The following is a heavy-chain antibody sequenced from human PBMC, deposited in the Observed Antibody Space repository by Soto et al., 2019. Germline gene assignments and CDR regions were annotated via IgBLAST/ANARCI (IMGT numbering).Heavy chain of an antibody. V-gene: IGHV4-39*01. J-gene: IGHJ2*01. Sequence: QLQLQESGPGLVKPSETLSLTCIVSGGSISSNNYWGWIRQPPGKGLEWIGTIYSSGSTYYNPSLKSRVSTSVDTPKNQFSLKLTSVTAADTAVYYCARAGAATTSRWYFDLWGRGTLVTVSS. CDR1: GGSISSNNY. CDR3: ARAGAATTSRWYFDL. CDR2: IYSSGST. D-gene: IGHD4-4*01.